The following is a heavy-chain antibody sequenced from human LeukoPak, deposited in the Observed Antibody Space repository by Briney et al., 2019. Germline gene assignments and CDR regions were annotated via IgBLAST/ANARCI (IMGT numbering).Heavy chain of an antibody. Sequence: GRSLTLSCAASGFTFSSFGMHWVRQAPGKGLELVAVISYDGSNKYYADSVKGRFTISRDNSKNTLYLQMNSLRAEDTAVYYCAKTKGIAAAEIEAVFDYWGQGTLVTVSS. V-gene: IGHV3-30*18. J-gene: IGHJ4*02. CDR2: ISYDGSNK. D-gene: IGHD6-13*01. CDR3: AKTKGIAAAEIEAVFDY. CDR1: GFTFSSFG.